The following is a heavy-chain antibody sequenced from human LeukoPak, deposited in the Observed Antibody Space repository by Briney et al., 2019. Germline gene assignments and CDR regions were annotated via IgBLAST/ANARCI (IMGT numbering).Heavy chain of an antibody. J-gene: IGHJ4*02. CDR3: ATRLLMVYVTDY. CDR2: IIPIFGTA. Sequence: ASVKVSCKASGGTFSSYTISWVRQAPGQGLKWMGGIIPIFGTANYAQKFQGRVTITADKSTSTAYMELSRLRSEDTAVYYCATRLLMVYVTDYWGQGTLVTVSS. D-gene: IGHD2-8*01. CDR1: GGTFSSYT. V-gene: IGHV1-69*06.